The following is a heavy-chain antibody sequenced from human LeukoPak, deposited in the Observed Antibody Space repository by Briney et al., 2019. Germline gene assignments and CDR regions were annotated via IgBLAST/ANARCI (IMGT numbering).Heavy chain of an antibody. CDR1: GFTFSSYG. CDR2: IWYDGSNK. V-gene: IGHV3-33*01. CDR3: ARGGYYFDS. Sequence: GGSLRLSCAASGFTFSSYGMHWVRQAPGKGLEWVAVIWYDGSNKYYADSVKGRFTISRDNSKNTLYLQMNSLRDEDTAVYYCARGGYYFDSWGQGTLVTVSS. D-gene: IGHD3-22*01. J-gene: IGHJ4*02.